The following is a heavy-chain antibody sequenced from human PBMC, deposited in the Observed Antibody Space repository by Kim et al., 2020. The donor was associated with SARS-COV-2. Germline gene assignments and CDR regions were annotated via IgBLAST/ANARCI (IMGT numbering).Heavy chain of an antibody. CDR2: INHSGST. J-gene: IGHJ4*02. CDR1: GGSFSGYY. Sequence: SETLSLTCAVYGGSFSGYYWSWIRQPPGKGLEWIGEINHSGSTNYNPSLKSRVTISVDTSKNQFSLKLSSVTAADTAVYYCSRSGDFFVWGSYRWVYWGQGTLVTVSS. V-gene: IGHV4-34*01. CDR3: SRSGDFFVWGSYRWVY. D-gene: IGHD3-16*02.